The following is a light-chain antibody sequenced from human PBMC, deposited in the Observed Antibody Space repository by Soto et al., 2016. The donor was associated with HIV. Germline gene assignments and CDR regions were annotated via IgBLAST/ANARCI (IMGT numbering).Light chain of an antibody. CDR3: QAWDSSTVV. V-gene: IGLV3-1*01. Sequence: SHELTQPPSVSVSPGQTASITCSGDKLGDKYACWYQQKPGQSPVLVIYQDSKRPSGIPERFSGSNSGNTATLTISGTQAMDEADYYCQAWDSSTVVFGGGTKLDRP. CDR2: QDS. CDR1: KLGDKY. J-gene: IGLJ2*01.